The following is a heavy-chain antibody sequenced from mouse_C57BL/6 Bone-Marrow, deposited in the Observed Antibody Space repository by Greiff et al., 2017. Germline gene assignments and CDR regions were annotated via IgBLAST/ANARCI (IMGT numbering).Heavy chain of an antibody. CDR2: ISNGGGST. Sequence: VKLMESGGGLVQPGGSLKLSCAASGFTFSDYYMYWVRQTPEKRLEWVAYISNGGGSTYYPDTVKGRFTISRDNAKNTLYLQMSRLKSEDTAMYYCARTYDGYYSYAMDYWGQGTSVTVSS. J-gene: IGHJ4*01. CDR3: ARTYDGYYSYAMDY. CDR1: GFTFSDYY. V-gene: IGHV5-12*01. D-gene: IGHD2-3*01.